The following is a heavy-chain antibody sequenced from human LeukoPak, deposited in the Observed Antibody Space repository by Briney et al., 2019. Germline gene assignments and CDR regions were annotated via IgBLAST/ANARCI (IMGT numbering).Heavy chain of an antibody. V-gene: IGHV3-23*01. CDR2: ISGRGSIT. J-gene: IGHJ3*02. Sequence: SGGSLRLSCAASGFTFSSYAVSWVRLAPGKGLEWVSVISGRGSITFYADSVKGRFTISRDNSKNTLYLQMNSLRVEDTAVYYCAKERASGSQGDAFDIWGQGTMVTVSS. CDR1: GFTFSSYA. CDR3: AKERASGSQGDAFDI. D-gene: IGHD6-19*01.